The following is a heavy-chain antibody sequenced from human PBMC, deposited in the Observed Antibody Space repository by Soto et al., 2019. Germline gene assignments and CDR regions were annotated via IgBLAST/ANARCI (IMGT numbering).Heavy chain of an antibody. CDR1: GGSVNSGAYS. Sequence: QVQLQESGPGLVKPSETLSLTCTVSGGSVNSGAYSWTWIRQPPGKGLEWIGSIYYTGTTNYNPSLKSRVTISLDTSKNQFSLKLNSVTAADTALYYCARARLTFAYGMDVWGQGTTVIV. CDR3: ARARLTFAYGMDV. J-gene: IGHJ6*02. V-gene: IGHV4-61*08. D-gene: IGHD3-16*01. CDR2: IYYTGTT.